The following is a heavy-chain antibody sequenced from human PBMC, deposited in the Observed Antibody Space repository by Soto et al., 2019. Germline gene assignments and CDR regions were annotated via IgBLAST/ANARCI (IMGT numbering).Heavy chain of an antibody. CDR2: IYSGDSDT. D-gene: IGHD6-13*01. V-gene: IGHV5-51*01. CDR1: GYSFTSYW. J-gene: IGHJ6*02. CDR3: ARLVPSALVRRMSGYGMDV. Sequence: PGESLKISCKGSGYSFTSYWIVWVRQMPGKGLEWRGIIYSGDSDTRYSTSFQGQVTISADKSISTAYPQWSSLKASDTAMYYCARLVPSALVRRMSGYGMDVWGQGTTVTVSS.